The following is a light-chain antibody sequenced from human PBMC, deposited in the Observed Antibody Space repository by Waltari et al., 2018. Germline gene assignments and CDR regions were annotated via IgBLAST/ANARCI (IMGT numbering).Light chain of an antibody. CDR3: YSAADNNLV. Sequence: SYDLTQSSSVSVSPGQTARLPCSVDLLTKKHGRWSQQKPGQARVVVIYKDSERPSGIAGRFAGYSSGSTVTLTISGAQVEDEADYYCYSAADNNLVFGGGTKLTVL. CDR2: KDS. V-gene: IGLV3-27*01. J-gene: IGLJ3*02. CDR1: LLTKKH.